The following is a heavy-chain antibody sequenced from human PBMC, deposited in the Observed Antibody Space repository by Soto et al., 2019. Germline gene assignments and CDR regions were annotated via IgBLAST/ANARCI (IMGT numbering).Heavy chain of an antibody. J-gene: IGHJ4*02. CDR1: GGTFGIYA. D-gene: IGHD3-10*01. CDR2: INPFDGSR. CDR3: SRVDPGETSPFDH. Sequence: ASVKVSCKASGGTFGIYATTWVRQAPGQGLEWMGWINPFDGSRMFAQSFQGRVTMTRDTSTSTVYMEVSSLRSEDTAVYYCSRVDPGETSPFDHWGQGTLVTVSS. V-gene: IGHV1-46*03.